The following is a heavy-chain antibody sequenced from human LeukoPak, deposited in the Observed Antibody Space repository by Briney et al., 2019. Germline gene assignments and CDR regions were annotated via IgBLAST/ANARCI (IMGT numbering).Heavy chain of an antibody. Sequence: GASVKVSCKASGYTFTSYGISWVRQAPGQGLEWMGWISAYNGNTNYAQKLQGRVTMTTDTSTSTAYMELSSLRSEDTAVYYCARDGDTMVRGVNQAPQHFDYWGQGTLVTVSS. D-gene: IGHD3-10*01. J-gene: IGHJ4*02. V-gene: IGHV1-18*01. CDR3: ARDGDTMVRGVNQAPQHFDY. CDR1: GYTFTSYG. CDR2: ISAYNGNT.